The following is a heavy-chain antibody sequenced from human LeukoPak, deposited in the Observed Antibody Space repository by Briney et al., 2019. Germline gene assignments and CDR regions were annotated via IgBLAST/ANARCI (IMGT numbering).Heavy chain of an antibody. J-gene: IGHJ6*02. CDR1: GGSFSGYY. CDR2: INHSGST. Sequence: SATLSLPCAVYGGSFSGYYWSWIRQPPGKGLEWIGEINHSGSTNYNPSLKSRVTISVDTSKSQFSLKLSSVTAADTAVYYCAAHNYYYYGMDVWGQGTTVTVSS. V-gene: IGHV4-34*01. CDR3: AAHNYYYYGMDV.